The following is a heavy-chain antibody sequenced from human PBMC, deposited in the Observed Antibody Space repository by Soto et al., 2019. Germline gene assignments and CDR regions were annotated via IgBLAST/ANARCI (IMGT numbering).Heavy chain of an antibody. Sequence: QVQLVESGGGVVQPGRSLRLSCAASGFTFSSYAMHWVRQAPGKGLEWVAVISYDGSNKYYADSVKGRFTISRDNSKNTLYLQMNSLRAKDTAVYYCARVAVEMATIHVFDYWGQGTLVTVSP. CDR1: GFTFSSYA. CDR3: ARVAVEMATIHVFDY. V-gene: IGHV3-30-3*01. CDR2: ISYDGSNK. D-gene: IGHD5-12*01. J-gene: IGHJ4*02.